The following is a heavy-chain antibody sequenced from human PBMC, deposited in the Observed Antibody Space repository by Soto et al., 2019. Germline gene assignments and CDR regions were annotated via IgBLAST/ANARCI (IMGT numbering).Heavy chain of an antibody. D-gene: IGHD3-22*01. J-gene: IGHJ4*02. V-gene: IGHV4-61*01. Sequence: SETLSLTCTVSGGSVSSGSYYWSWIRQPPGKGLEWIGYIYYSGSTNYNPSLKSRVTISVDTSKNQFSLKLSSVTAADTAVYYCARVLHRPSGYFVSSFDYWGQGTLVTVSS. CDR2: IYYSGST. CDR1: GGSVSSGSYY. CDR3: ARVLHRPSGYFVSSFDY.